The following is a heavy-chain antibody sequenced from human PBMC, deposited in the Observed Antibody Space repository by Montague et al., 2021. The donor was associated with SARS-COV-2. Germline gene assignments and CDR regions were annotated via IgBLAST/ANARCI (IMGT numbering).Heavy chain of an antibody. V-gene: IGHV4-34*01. Sequence: SETLSLTCAVYGESFSGYYWSWIRQPPGKGLEWIGEINHSGSTNSNPSLKSRLTISVDTSKNQFSLKLSSVTAADTAVYYCARPGCSSTSCYGPLWYWGQGTLVTVSS. D-gene: IGHD2-2*01. CDR1: GESFSGYY. CDR3: ARPGCSSTSCYGPLWY. J-gene: IGHJ4*02. CDR2: INHSGST.